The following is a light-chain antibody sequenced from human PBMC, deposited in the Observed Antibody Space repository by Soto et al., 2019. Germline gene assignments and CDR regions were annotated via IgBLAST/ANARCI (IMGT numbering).Light chain of an antibody. J-gene: IGLJ1*01. Sequence: QSALTQRASVSGSPGQSITISYTGTISDVGGHGYVSWYQQHPGKAPKLMIYEVTYRPSGVSDRFSGSKSGNTASLTISGLQAEDEADYYCFSFTSHSSHYVFGTGTKLTVL. V-gene: IGLV2-14*01. CDR1: ISDVGGHGY. CDR2: EVT. CDR3: FSFTSHSSHYV.